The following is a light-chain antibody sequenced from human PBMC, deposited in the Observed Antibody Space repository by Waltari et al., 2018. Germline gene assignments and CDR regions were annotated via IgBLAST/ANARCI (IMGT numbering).Light chain of an antibody. CDR1: SGHSNTI. Sequence: QLVLTQSPSASASLGASVKLTCTLSSGHSNTIIAWLQQRPEKGPRYLMKVNSDGSHNKGDEIPDRFSGSSSGAERYLTISSVQSEDEADYYCQTGGHGTWVFGGGTTLTVL. CDR2: VNSDGSH. CDR3: QTGGHGTWV. V-gene: IGLV4-69*01. J-gene: IGLJ3*02.